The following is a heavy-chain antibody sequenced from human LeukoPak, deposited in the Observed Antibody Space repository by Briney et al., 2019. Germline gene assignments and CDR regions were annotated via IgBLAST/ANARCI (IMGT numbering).Heavy chain of an antibody. V-gene: IGHV3-43*02. J-gene: IGHJ1*01. CDR2: ISGDGGST. D-gene: IGHD2-21*02. Sequence: GGSLRLSCAASGFTFDDYAMHWVRRAPGKGLEWVSLISGDGGSTYYADSVKGRFTISRDNSKNSLYLQMNSLRTEDTALYYCAKDRPGDRAEYFQHWGQGTLVTVSS. CDR1: GFTFDDYA. CDR3: AKDRPGDRAEYFQH.